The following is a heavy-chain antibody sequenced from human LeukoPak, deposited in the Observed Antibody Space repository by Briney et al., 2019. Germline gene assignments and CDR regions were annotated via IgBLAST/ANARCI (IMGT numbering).Heavy chain of an antibody. CDR1: GYTFTGYY. CDR2: INPNSGGT. CDR3: ARVGVDLWFDP. V-gene: IGHV1-2*06. J-gene: IGHJ5*02. Sequence: GASVKVSCKASGYTFTGYYIHWVHRAPGQGLEWMGRINPNSGGTNYAQKFQGRVTMTRDTSISTAYMELSRLTSDDTAVYYCARVGVDLWFDPWGQGTLVTVSS. D-gene: IGHD3/OR15-3a*01.